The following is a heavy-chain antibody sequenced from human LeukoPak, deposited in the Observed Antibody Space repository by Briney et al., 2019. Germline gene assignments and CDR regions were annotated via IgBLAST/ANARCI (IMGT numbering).Heavy chain of an antibody. Sequence: SETLSLTCGVSGGSISTSNWWSRVRQSPGKGLEWIGEIFHSGSTNYNPSLKSRVAISVDKSKNQLSLNLRSVTAADTAVYYCGRDRPRGSSGHDAFDIWGQGTMVTVSA. D-gene: IGHD5-12*01. V-gene: IGHV4/OR15-8*01. J-gene: IGHJ3*02. CDR1: GGSISTSNW. CDR2: IFHSGST. CDR3: GRDRPRGSSGHDAFDI.